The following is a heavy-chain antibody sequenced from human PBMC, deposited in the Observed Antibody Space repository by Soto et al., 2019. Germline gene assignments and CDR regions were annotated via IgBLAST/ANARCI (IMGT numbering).Heavy chain of an antibody. CDR2: ISNNGGST. Sequence: VQLVESGGGLVQPGGSLRLSCVASGFSFSSYGMHWVRQAPGKGLEYVSSISNNGGSTHYANSAKGRFIVSRDNSKSARYLQMGSLRPDDMAVYYCARGAPAAILYFYFYHLDVWGKGTTVIVSS. V-gene: IGHV3-64*01. D-gene: IGHD2-2*01. CDR1: GFSFSSYG. J-gene: IGHJ6*03. CDR3: ARGAPAAILYFYFYHLDV.